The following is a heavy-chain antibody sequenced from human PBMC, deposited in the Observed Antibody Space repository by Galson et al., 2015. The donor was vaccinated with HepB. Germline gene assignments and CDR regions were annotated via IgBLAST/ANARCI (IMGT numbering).Heavy chain of an antibody. CDR2: INTNTGNP. V-gene: IGHV7-4-1*02. D-gene: IGHD5-12*01. CDR1: GYTFTSYA. J-gene: IGHJ5*02. Sequence: SVKVSCKASGYTFTSYAMNWVRQAPGQGLEWMGWINTNTGNPTYAQGFTGRFVFSLDTSVSTAYLQISSLKAEDTAVYYCARDRRADIVATKTPWFDPWGQGTLVTVSS. CDR3: ARDRRADIVATKTPWFDP.